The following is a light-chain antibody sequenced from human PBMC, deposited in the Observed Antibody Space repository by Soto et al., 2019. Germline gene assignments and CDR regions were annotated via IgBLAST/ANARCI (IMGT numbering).Light chain of an antibody. CDR1: SSDVGNYNR. CDR3: SSYTSSSTYV. V-gene: IGLV2-18*02. Sequence: QSALTQPPSVSGSPGQSVTISCTGTSSDVGNYNRASWYQQPPGTAPKVIIYEVSNRPSGVPARFSGCKSGNSASLTISGLQAEDEADYYCSSYTSSSTYVFGPGTKVTVL. CDR2: EVS. J-gene: IGLJ1*01.